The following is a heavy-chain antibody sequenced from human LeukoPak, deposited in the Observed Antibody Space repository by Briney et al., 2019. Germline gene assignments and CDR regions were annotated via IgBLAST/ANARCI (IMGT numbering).Heavy chain of an antibody. J-gene: IGHJ4*02. CDR2: IYAGDSDT. CDR1: GFSFNTYW. D-gene: IGHD6-13*01. V-gene: IGHV5-51*01. CDR3: ARNGYTSTWDFDY. Sequence: GESLKISCKGSGFSFNTYWIGWGRQMPGKGLEWMGIIYAGDSDTRYSPSFQGQVTISVDKSISTAYLQWSSLKASDTAMYYCARNGYTSTWDFDYWGQGTLATVSS.